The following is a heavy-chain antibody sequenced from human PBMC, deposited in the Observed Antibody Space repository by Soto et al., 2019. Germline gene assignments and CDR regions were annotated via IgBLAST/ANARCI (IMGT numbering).Heavy chain of an antibody. J-gene: IGHJ6*03. CDR1: GYTFTSYD. Sequence: ASVKVSCKASGYTFTSYDINWVRPATGQGLEWMGWMNPNSGNTGYAQKFQGRVTMTRNTSISTAYMELSSLRSEDTAVYYCARGAYYDFWSGYYYYYYYMDVWGKGTTVTVSS. D-gene: IGHD3-3*01. CDR3: ARGAYYDFWSGYYYYYYYMDV. V-gene: IGHV1-8*01. CDR2: MNPNSGNT.